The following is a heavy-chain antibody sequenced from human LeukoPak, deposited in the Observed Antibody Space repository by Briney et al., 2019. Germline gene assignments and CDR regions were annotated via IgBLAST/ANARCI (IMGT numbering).Heavy chain of an antibody. V-gene: IGHV4-39*07. CDR2: IYYSGST. J-gene: IGHJ4*02. CDR3: ARSITMVRGVSKVYYFDY. Sequence: PSETLSLTCTVSGGSISSSSYYWGWIRQPPGKGLEWIGSIYYSGSTYYNPSLKSRVTISVDTSKNQFSLKLSSVTAADTAVYYCARSITMVRGVSKVYYFDYWGQGTLVTVSS. D-gene: IGHD3-10*01. CDR1: GGSISSSSYY.